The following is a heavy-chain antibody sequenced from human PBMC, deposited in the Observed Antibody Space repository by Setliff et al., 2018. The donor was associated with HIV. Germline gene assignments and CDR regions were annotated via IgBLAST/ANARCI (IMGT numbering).Heavy chain of an antibody. CDR2: IYSSGAT. D-gene: IGHD3-10*01. CDR1: GDSFSIHY. Sequence: PSETLSLTCSVSGDSFSIHYWNWIRQPAGKGLEWIGRIYSSGATSYNPSLRSRVTMSVDTSKNQLSLTLDSMTAADTAVYYCARLNGSGSPWGQGTLVTVSS. J-gene: IGHJ5*02. V-gene: IGHV4-4*07. CDR3: ARLNGSGSP.